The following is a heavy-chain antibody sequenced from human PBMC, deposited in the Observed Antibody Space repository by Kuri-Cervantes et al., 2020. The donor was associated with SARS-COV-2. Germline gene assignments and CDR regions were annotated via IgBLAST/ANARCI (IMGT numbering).Heavy chain of an antibody. J-gene: IGHJ4*02. CDR3: ARVIGSAAAGYFDY. CDR2: IYYSGST. Sequence: GSLRLSCTVSGGSISSYYWSWIRQPPGKGLEWIGYIYYSGSTNYNPSLKSRVTISVDTSKNQFSLKLSSVTAANTAVYYCARVIGSAAAGYFDYWGQGTLVTVSS. V-gene: IGHV4-59*12. D-gene: IGHD6-13*01. CDR1: GGSISSYY.